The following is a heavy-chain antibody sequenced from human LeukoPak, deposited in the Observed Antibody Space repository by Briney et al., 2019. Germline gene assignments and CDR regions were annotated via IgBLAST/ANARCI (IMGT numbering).Heavy chain of an antibody. J-gene: IGHJ4*02. V-gene: IGHV1-2*02. CDR3: ATLTAASGYYFDS. Sequence: ASVKVSCKASVYSFPGYYLHWVRQAPGQALEWMGWINSNSGGRNYAQKFQGRVTMTKDTSINTAYMELSSLTSDDTAVYYCATLTAASGYYFDSWGQGTLVTVSS. CDR2: INSNSGGR. CDR1: VYSFPGYY. D-gene: IGHD6-13*01.